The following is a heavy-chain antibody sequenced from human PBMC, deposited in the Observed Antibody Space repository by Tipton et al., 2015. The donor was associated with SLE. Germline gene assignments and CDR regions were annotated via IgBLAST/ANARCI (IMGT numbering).Heavy chain of an antibody. CDR2: IYNSGST. CDR1: GGSISSYY. V-gene: IGHV4-59*01. D-gene: IGHD1-1*01. Sequence: LRLSCTVSGGSISSYYWSWIRQPPGKGLEWIGYIYNSGSTNYNPSLKSRVTISVNTSKNQFSLKLRSVTAADTAVYYCAGGRVNWASLDAFDIWGQGTMVTVSS. J-gene: IGHJ3*02. CDR3: AGGRVNWASLDAFDI.